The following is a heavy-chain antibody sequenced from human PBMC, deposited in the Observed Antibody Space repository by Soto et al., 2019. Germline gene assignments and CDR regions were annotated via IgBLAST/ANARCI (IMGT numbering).Heavy chain of an antibody. CDR1: GFTFSSYD. V-gene: IGHV3-13*01. CDR2: IGTAGDT. D-gene: IGHD2-15*01. J-gene: IGHJ3*02. Sequence: GSLRLSCAASGFTFSSYDMHWVRQATGKGLEWVSAIGTAGDTYYPGSVKGRFTISRENAKNSLYLQMNSLRAGDTAVYYCARDLCSGGSCYDVAAFDIWGQGTMVTVSS. CDR3: ARDLCSGGSCYDVAAFDI.